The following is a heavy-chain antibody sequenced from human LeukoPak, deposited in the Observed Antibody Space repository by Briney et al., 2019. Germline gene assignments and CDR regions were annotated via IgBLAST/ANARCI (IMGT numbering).Heavy chain of an antibody. V-gene: IGHV3-53*01. J-gene: IGHJ4*02. CDR3: ARGYHYDFWSGYYLGRLGFYFDY. D-gene: IGHD3-3*01. Sequence: GGSLRLSCAASGFTVSTNYMSWVRQAPGKGLEWVSVIYSGGTTNYADSAKGRFTISRDNSKNTVYLQTNSLRAEDTAVYYCARGYHYDFWSGYYLGRLGFYFDYWGQGTLVTVSS. CDR2: IYSGGTT. CDR1: GFTVSTNY.